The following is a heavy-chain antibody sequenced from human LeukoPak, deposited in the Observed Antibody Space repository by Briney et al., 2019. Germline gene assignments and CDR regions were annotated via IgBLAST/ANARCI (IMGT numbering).Heavy chain of an antibody. V-gene: IGHV3-48*03. D-gene: IGHD1-26*01. Sequence: GGSLRLSCAASGFTFSSYEMNWVRQAPGKGLEWVSYISSSGSTIYYADSVKGRFTITRDNAQNSLTLHMNTLRADDTAVYYCAKDGGTHFDHWGQGTLVTVSS. J-gene: IGHJ4*02. CDR1: GFTFSSYE. CDR2: ISSSGSTI. CDR3: AKDGGTHFDH.